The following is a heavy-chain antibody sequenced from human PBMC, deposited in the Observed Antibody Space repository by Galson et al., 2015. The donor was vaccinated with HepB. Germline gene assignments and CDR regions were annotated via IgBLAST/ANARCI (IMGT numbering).Heavy chain of an antibody. J-gene: IGHJ4*02. Sequence: SVKVSCKASGYTFTGYYMHWVRQAPGQGLEWMGWINPNSGGTNYAQKFQGRVAMTRDTSISTAYMELSRLRSDDTAVYYCARGLIGEYPGNYWGQGTLVTVSS. CDR1: GYTFTGYY. CDR2: INPNSGGT. V-gene: IGHV1-2*02. D-gene: IGHD3-10*01. CDR3: ARGLIGEYPGNY.